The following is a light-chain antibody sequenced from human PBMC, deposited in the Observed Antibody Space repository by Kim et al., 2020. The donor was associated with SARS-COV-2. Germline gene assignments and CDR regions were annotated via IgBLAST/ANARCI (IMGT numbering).Light chain of an antibody. CDR2: YDD. CDR3: QVWDRSSDHLV. J-gene: IGLJ2*01. V-gene: IGLV3-21*04. CDR1: KIGVKS. Sequence: SYVLTQPPSVSVAPGEAATIPCEGYKIGVKSVHWYQQRPGQAPLLVIYYDDDRPSGIPERFSGSNSGNTATLTIDRVEAGDEADYYCQVWDRSSDHLVFGGGTQLTVL.